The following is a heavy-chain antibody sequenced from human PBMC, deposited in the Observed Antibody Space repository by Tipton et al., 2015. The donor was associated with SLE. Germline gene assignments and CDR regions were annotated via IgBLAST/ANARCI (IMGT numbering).Heavy chain of an antibody. J-gene: IGHJ4*02. Sequence: QLVQSGAEVKKPGAPVKVSCQASGYTFTSYGISWVRQAPGQGLEWMGWISAYNGNTNYAPKLPGRVTMTTDTSPSTAHMELRSLRSDDTAVYHRARLEREMQLVRDYWGQGTLGTVSS. CDR3: ARLEREMQLVRDY. CDR1: GYTFTSYG. D-gene: IGHD6-13*01. CDR2: ISAYNGNT. V-gene: IGHV1-18*04.